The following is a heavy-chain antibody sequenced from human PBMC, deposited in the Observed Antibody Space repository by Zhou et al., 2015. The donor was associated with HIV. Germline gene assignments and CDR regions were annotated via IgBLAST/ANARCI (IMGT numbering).Heavy chain of an antibody. D-gene: IGHD3-9*01. CDR1: GGTFSSYA. V-gene: IGHV1-69*01. J-gene: IGHJ4*02. CDR2: IIPIFGTA. CDR3: ARVNYDILTGYYIGILDY. Sequence: QVQLVQSGAEVKKPGSSVKVSCKASGGTFSSYAISWVRQAPGQGLEWMGGIIPIFGTANYAQKFQGRVTITADESTSTAYMELSSLRSEDTAVYYCARVNYDILTGYYIGILDYWGQGTLVTVSS.